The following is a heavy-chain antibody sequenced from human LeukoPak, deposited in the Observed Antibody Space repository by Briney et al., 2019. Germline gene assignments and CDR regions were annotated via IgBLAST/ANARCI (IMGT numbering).Heavy chain of an antibody. CDR1: GFTFGDYA. Sequence: GGSLRLSCTASGFTFGDYAMSWVRQAPGKGLEWVGFIRSKAYGGTTEYAASVKGRFTISRDDSKSIAYLQMNSLKTEDTAVYYCTRDPEMSFSYYYYYYMDVWGKGTTVTISS. D-gene: IGHD5-24*01. CDR3: TRDPEMSFSYYYYYYMDV. V-gene: IGHV3-49*04. CDR2: IRSKAYGGTT. J-gene: IGHJ6*03.